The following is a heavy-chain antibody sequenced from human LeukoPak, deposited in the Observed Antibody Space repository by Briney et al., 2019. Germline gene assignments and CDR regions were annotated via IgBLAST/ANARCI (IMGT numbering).Heavy chain of an antibody. V-gene: IGHV4-34*01. CDR2: INHSGST. CDR3: ARGPVWGSSVDY. Sequence: SETLSLTCAVYGGSSSGYYWSWIRQPPGKGLEWIGEINHSGSTNYNPSLKSRVTISVDTSKNQFSLKLSSVTAADTAVYYCARGPVWGSSVDYWGQGTLVTVSS. D-gene: IGHD3-16*01. J-gene: IGHJ4*02. CDR1: GGSSSGYY.